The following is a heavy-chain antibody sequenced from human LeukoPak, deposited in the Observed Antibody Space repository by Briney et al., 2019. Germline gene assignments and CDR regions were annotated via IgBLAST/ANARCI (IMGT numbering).Heavy chain of an antibody. Sequence: NPSETLSLTCAVYGGSFSGYYWSWIRQPPGKGLEWIGEINHSGSTNYNPSLKSRVTISVDTSKNQFSLKLNSVTAADTAVYYCAREPSAAGFSYWGQGTLVTVSS. CDR3: AREPSAAGFSY. J-gene: IGHJ4*02. CDR1: GGSFSGYY. CDR2: INHSGST. D-gene: IGHD6-13*01. V-gene: IGHV4-34*01.